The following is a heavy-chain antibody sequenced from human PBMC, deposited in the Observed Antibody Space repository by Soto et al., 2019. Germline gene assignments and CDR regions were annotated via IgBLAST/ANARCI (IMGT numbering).Heavy chain of an antibody. J-gene: IGHJ4*02. Sequence: SETLSLTCTVSGDSISSSDYYWGWIRQPPGKGLEWIASVYYSGTTYYNPSLKSRVTISVDTSKNQFSLKLNSVTAADTAVYYCARRRTTPRFYFDYWGQGALVTVSS. CDR1: GDSISSSDYY. CDR2: VYYSGTT. V-gene: IGHV4-39*01. CDR3: ARRRTTPRFYFDY. D-gene: IGHD4-17*01.